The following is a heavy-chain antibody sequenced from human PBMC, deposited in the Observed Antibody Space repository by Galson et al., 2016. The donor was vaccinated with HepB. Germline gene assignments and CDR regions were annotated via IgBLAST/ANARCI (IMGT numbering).Heavy chain of an antibody. CDR3: ATRLRAPAN. CDR2: ISGSSEAI. V-gene: IGHV3-23*01. CDR1: GFTFSTYA. Sequence: SLRLSCAASGFTFSTYAMRWVRQAPGKGLERVSGISGSSEAIYYADSVKSRFTISRDNSKNALYLQMNSLRAEDTAVYYCATRLRAPANWGQGAQVTVSS. D-gene: IGHD1-26*01. J-gene: IGHJ4*02.